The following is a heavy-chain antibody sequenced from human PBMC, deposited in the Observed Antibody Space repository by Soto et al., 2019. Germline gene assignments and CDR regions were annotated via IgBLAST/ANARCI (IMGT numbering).Heavy chain of an antibody. D-gene: IGHD3-3*01. CDR3: ARDRQYYDFWSGYHYYYGMDV. V-gene: IGHV3-21*01. J-gene: IGHJ6*02. CDR2: ISSSSSYI. Sequence: EVQLVESGGGLVKPGGSLRLSCAASGFTFSSYSMNWVRQAPGKGLEWVSSISSSSSYIYYADSVKGRFTISRDNAKNSLYLQMNSLRAEDTAVYYCARDRQYYDFWSGYHYYYGMDVWGQGTTVTVSS. CDR1: GFTFSSYS.